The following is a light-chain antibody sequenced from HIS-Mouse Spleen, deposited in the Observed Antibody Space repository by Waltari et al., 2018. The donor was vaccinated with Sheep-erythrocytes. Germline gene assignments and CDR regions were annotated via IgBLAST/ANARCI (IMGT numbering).Light chain of an antibody. CDR2: EGS. CDR1: SSDVGRYNL. CDR3: CSYAGSYTFWV. J-gene: IGLJ3*02. Sequence: QSALTQPASVSGSPGQSITIPCTGTSSDVGRYNLVSWYQQHPGKAPKLMIYEGSKRPSGVSNRFSGSKSGNTASLTISGLQAEDEADYYCCSYAGSYTFWVFGGGTKLTVL. V-gene: IGLV2-23*03.